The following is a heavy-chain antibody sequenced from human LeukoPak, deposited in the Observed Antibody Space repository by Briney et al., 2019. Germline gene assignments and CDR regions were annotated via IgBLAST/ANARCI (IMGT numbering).Heavy chain of an antibody. D-gene: IGHD4-11*01. J-gene: IGHJ4*02. Sequence: PSETLSFTCTVSGGSISSSSYYWGWIRQPPGKGLEWIGSIYYSGSTYYNPSLKSRVTISVDTSKNQFSLKLSSVTAADTAVYYCARSDYSLVLIDYWGQGTLVTVSS. CDR3: ARSDYSLVLIDY. CDR1: GGSISSSSYY. V-gene: IGHV4-39*01. CDR2: IYYSGST.